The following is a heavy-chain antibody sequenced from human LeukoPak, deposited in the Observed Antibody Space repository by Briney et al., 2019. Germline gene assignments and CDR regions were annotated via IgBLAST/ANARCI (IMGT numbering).Heavy chain of an antibody. J-gene: IGHJ5*02. CDR3: ARVVEYQVLSFDP. CDR2: INHSGST. D-gene: IGHD2/OR15-2a*01. CDR1: GGSFSGYY. Sequence: SETLSLTCAVYGGSFSGYYWSWIRQPPGKGLEWIGEINHSGSTNYNPSLKSRVTISVDTSKNQFSLKLSSVTAADTAVYYCARVVEYQVLSFDPWGQGTLVTVSS. V-gene: IGHV4-34*01.